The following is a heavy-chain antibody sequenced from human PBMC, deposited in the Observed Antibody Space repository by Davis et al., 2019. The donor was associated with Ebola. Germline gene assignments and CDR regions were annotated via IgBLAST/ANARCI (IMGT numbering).Heavy chain of an antibody. Sequence: GSLRLSCTVSGGSISSYYWSWIRQPPGKGLEWIGYIYYSGSTNYNPSLKSRVTISVDTSKNQFSLKLSSVTAADTAVYYCARVDIVVHYYGMDVWGQGTTVTVSS. D-gene: IGHD2-15*01. CDR2: IYYSGST. J-gene: IGHJ6*02. CDR1: GGSISSYY. CDR3: ARVDIVVHYYGMDV. V-gene: IGHV4-59*12.